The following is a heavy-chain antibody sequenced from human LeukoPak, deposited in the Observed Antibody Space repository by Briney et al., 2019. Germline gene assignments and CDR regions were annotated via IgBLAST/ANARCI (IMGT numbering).Heavy chain of an antibody. V-gene: IGHV4-59*08. CDR2: IYYSGST. D-gene: IGHD6-13*01. Sequence: SETLSLTCTVSGGSISSYYWSWIRQPPGKGLEWIGYIYYSGSTNYNPSLKSRVTISVDTSKNQFSLKLSSVTAADTAVYYCASTPGIAAAATGFGIDYWGQGTLVTVSS. J-gene: IGHJ4*02. CDR1: GGSISSYY. CDR3: ASTPGIAAAATGFGIDY.